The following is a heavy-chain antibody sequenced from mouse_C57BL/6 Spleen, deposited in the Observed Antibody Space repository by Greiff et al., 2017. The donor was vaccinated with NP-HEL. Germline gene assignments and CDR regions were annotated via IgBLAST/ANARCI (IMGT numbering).Heavy chain of an antibody. D-gene: IGHD1-1*01. CDR3: ALGTVVGKGY. J-gene: IGHJ2*01. CDR2: INPNNGGT. V-gene: IGHV1-26*01. CDR1: GYTFTDYY. Sequence: EVQLQQSGPELVKPGASVKISCKASGYTFTDYYMSWVKQSHGKSLEWIGDINPNNGGTSYNQKFKGKATLTVDKSSSTAYMELRSLTSEDSAVYYCALGTVVGKGYWGQGTTLTVSS.